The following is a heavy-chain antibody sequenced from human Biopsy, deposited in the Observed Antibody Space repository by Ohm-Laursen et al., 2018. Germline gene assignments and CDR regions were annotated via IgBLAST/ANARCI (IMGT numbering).Heavy chain of an antibody. D-gene: IGHD6-19*01. Sequence: SETLSLTWSVSGGSVTNYYWTWIRQPPGKGLEWIGYMYYNERTYYNPSLSGRVTISVDTSKNQISLRLSSVTAADTAVYYCASGGQWPKPYLRYFDPWGQGTLVTVSS. CDR3: ASGGQWPKPYLRYFDP. CDR1: GGSVTNYY. V-gene: IGHV4-59*02. CDR2: MYYNERT. J-gene: IGHJ5*02.